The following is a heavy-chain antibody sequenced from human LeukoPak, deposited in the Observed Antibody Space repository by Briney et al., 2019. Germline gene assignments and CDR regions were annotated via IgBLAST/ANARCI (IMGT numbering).Heavy chain of an antibody. V-gene: IGHV3-33*03. D-gene: IGHD2-2*01. J-gene: IGHJ2*01. CDR2: IYSGGGTTK. CDR3: VVILVPGGVWHFDL. Sequence: PGTPLRLSCVASGLTFRNYGFHWVRQAPGKGLEWVAIIYSGGGTTKYYAESVKDRFTITRDDSKDRMYLQMNSLRAEDTAVYYCVVILVPGGVWHFDLWGRGTLVTVSS. CDR1: GLTFRNYG.